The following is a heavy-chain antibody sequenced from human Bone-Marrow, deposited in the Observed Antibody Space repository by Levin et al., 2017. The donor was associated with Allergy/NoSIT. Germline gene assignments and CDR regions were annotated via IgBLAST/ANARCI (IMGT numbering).Heavy chain of an antibody. CDR2: IFHTGST. CDR1: GYSITSGYY. Sequence: SETLSLTCGVSGYSITSGYYWGWIRQPPGKGLEWIANIFHTGSTYYNPSLKSRVTISVETSKNQFSLKLASVTAADTAVYFCARPSSDRYYYDGSSYYSHDAFDIWGPGTMVTVSS. V-gene: IGHV4-38-2*01. CDR3: ARPSSDRYYYDGSSYYSHDAFDI. J-gene: IGHJ3*02. D-gene: IGHD3-22*01.